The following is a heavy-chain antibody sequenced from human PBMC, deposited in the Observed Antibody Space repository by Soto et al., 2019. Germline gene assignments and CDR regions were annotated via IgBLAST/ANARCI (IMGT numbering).Heavy chain of an antibody. Sequence: ASVKVSCKASGYTFRSYGISWVRQAPGQGLEWMGWISGYNGNTHYSQNFQGKVTMTTDTSTSTAYMELRNLRSDDTAVYYCAKADSNYAGRFSYYYMDVWGKGTMVTVSS. V-gene: IGHV1-18*01. CDR1: GYTFRSYG. CDR2: ISGYNGNT. CDR3: AKADSNYAGRFSYYYMDV. D-gene: IGHD4-4*01. J-gene: IGHJ6*03.